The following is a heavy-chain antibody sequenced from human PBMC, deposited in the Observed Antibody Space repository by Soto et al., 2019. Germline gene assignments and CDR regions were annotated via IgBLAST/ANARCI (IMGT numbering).Heavy chain of an antibody. V-gene: IGHV3-21*01. CDR3: ASWPSPTYYYGMDV. J-gene: IGHJ6*02. Sequence: GGSLRLSCAASGFTFSSYSMNWVRQAPGKGLEWVSSISSSSSYIYYADSVKGRFTISRDNAKNSLYLQMNSLRAEDTAVYYCASWPSPTYYYGMDVWGQGTTVTVSS. CDR2: ISSSSSYI. CDR1: GFTFSSYS.